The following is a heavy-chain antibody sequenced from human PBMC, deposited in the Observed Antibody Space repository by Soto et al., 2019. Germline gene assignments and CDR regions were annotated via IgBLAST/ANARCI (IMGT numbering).Heavy chain of an antibody. CDR2: ISAYNGNT. CDR3: ARGPLYHSSSSYYYYYGMDV. D-gene: IGHD6-6*01. J-gene: IGHJ6*02. CDR1: GYTFTSYG. V-gene: IGHV1-18*04. Sequence: QVQLVQPGAEVKKPGASVKVSCKASGYTFTSYGISWVRQAPGQGLEWMGWISAYNGNTNYAQKLQGRVTMTTDTSTSTAYMELRSLRSDDTAVYYCARGPLYHSSSSYYYYYGMDVWGQGTTVTVSS.